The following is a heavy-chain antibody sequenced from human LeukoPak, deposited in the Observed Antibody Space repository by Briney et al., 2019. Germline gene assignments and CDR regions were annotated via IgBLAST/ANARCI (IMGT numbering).Heavy chain of an antibody. CDR3: AKNPDSDTWGY. Sequence: GGSLRLSCATSGFSFTDYPMNWVRQAPGKGLEWVSGISGGGISTFYADSVKGRFTISRDNFKNTLYLQMNSLRAEDTAVYYCAKNPDSDTWGYWGQGTLVTVSS. CDR2: ISGGGIST. J-gene: IGHJ4*02. D-gene: IGHD7-27*01. V-gene: IGHV3-23*01. CDR1: GFSFTDYP.